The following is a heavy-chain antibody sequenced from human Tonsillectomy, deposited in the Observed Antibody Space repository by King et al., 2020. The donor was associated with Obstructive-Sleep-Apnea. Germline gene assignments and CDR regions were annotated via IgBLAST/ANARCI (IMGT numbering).Heavy chain of an antibody. CDR2: FNAGNGNT. CDR3: GRDPNNRNGDYFDY. D-gene: IGHD1-14*01. CDR1: GYTFTSYA. Sequence: VQLVQSGAEVKKPGASVKVSCKASGYTFTSYAMHWVRQAPGQKLEWLGWFNAGNGNTKYSQKSKGRVTITRDTSASTAYMGRSSLRAEDTPVYYCGRDPNNRNGDYFDYWGQGTLVTVSS. V-gene: IGHV1-3*01. J-gene: IGHJ4*02.